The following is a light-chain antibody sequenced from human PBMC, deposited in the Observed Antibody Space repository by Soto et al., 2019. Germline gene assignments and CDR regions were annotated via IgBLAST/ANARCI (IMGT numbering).Light chain of an antibody. CDR1: QSISSY. CDR3: QQRYSTPPT. Sequence: DIQMTQSPSSLSASVGDRVTITCGASQSISSYLNWYQQKPGKAPKLLIYAASSLQSGVPSRFSGSGSGTDFTLTISSLQPEDFATYYCQQRYSTPPTFGQGNKVDIK. V-gene: IGKV1-39*01. J-gene: IGKJ1*01. CDR2: AAS.